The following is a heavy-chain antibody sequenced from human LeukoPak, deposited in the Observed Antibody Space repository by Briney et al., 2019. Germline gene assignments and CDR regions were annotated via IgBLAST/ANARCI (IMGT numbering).Heavy chain of an antibody. V-gene: IGHV4-59*01. CDR1: GDSTSSYY. J-gene: IGHJ4*02. CDR3: ARVGYSGYDFALGY. D-gene: IGHD5-12*01. CDR2: IYYSGSS. Sequence: SETLSLTCTVSGDSTSSYYWSWTRQPPGKGLEWIGYIYYSGSSNYNPSLKSRVTISLDTSKNQFSLKLSSVTAADTAVYYCARVGYSGYDFALGYWGQGTLVTVSS.